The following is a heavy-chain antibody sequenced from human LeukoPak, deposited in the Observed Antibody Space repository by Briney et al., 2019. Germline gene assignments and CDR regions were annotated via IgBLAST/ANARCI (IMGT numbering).Heavy chain of an antibody. CDR2: TYYRSKWYT. J-gene: IGHJ4*02. CDR3: ARALRLGWTGVDY. D-gene: IGHD6-19*01. V-gene: IGHV6-1*01. Sequence: SQTLSLTCALSGDSVSSNSAAWNWIRQSPSRGLEWLGRTYYRSKWYTDYAVSVKSRITINPDTSKNQFSLQLNSVTPEDAAVYYCARALRLGWTGVDYWGQGTLATVSS. CDR1: GDSVSSNSAA.